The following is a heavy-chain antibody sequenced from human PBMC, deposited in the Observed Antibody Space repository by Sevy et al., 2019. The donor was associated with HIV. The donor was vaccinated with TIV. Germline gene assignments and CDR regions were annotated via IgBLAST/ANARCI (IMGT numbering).Heavy chain of an antibody. Sequence: GGSLRLSCAASGFTFSSYAMSWVRQAPGKGLEWVSAISGSGGSTYYADSVKGRFTISRDNSKNMLYLQMNSLRAEDTAVYYCAKAAELYWYYGMDVWGQGTTVTVSS. CDR3: AKAAELYWYYGMDV. CDR1: GFTFSSYA. J-gene: IGHJ6*02. V-gene: IGHV3-23*01. CDR2: ISGSGGST. D-gene: IGHD2-8*02.